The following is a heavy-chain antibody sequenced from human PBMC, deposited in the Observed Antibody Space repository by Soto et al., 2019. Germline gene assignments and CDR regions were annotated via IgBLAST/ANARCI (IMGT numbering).Heavy chain of an antibody. Sequence: QTGGSMRLSCAACRLTFTKFWMSWVRQAPGKGLEFVASIKQDGSDQYFVDSVRGRFTISRDNRDSSLYLQMNSLRDEDTAVYYCARGAHWGQGTVVTVSS. V-gene: IGHV3-7*01. J-gene: IGHJ4*02. CDR3: ARGAH. CDR2: IKQDGSDQ. CDR1: RLTFTKFW.